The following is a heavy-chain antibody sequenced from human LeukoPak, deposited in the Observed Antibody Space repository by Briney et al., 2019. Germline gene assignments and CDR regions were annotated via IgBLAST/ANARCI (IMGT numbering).Heavy chain of an antibody. V-gene: IGHV1-69*13. CDR3: ARDRGSSSVLSWFDP. J-gene: IGHJ5*02. CDR1: GGTFSSYA. D-gene: IGHD6-6*01. CDR2: IIPIFGTA. Sequence: SVKVSCKASGGTFSSYAISWVRQAPGQGLEWMGGIIPIFGTANYAQKFQGRVTITADESTSTAYMELSGLRSEDTAVYYCARDRGSSSVLSWFDPWGQGTLVTVSS.